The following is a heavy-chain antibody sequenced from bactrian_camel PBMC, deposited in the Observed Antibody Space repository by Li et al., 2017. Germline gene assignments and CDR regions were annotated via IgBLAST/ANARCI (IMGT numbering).Heavy chain of an antibody. V-gene: IGHV3S53*01. CDR2: VDLGGPT. D-gene: IGHD3*01. CDR3: AAAIECGSDDWSNPGGWS. Sequence: VQLVESGGGSVQAGGSLRLSCTASGYTASTYCMGYFRQAPGKEREAVAAVDLGGPTKYADSVKGRFTISQDKGKYTVYLQMNNLKPEDIATYYCAAAIECGSDDWSNPGGWSWGQGTQVTVS. J-gene: IGHJ4*01. CDR1: GYTASTYC.